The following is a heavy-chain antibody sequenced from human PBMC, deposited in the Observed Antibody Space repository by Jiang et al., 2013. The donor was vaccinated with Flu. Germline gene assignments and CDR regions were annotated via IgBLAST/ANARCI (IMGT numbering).Heavy chain of an antibody. Sequence: QLVESGGGLVXPGGSLRLSCAASGFSFNYYSMNWVRQAPGKGLEWVSSISSSSSYIYYADSVKGRFTISRDNAKNSLYLQMNSLRAEDTAVYYCARTYYYDTSGRRPAYYFDYWGQGTLVAVSS. J-gene: IGHJ4*02. V-gene: IGHV3-21*01. D-gene: IGHD3-22*01. CDR1: GFSFNYYS. CDR2: ISSSSSYI. CDR3: ARTYYYDTSGRRPAYYFDY.